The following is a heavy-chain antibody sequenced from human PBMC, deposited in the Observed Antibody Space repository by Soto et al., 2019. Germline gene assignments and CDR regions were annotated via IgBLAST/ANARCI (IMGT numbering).Heavy chain of an antibody. Sequence: EVQLVESGGGLVQPGGSLRLSCAASGFTVSTKYMSWVRQAPGKGLEWVSVIYCGGSTFFADSVRGRFTISRDNSKNTGNLQMNSLRAEDTAVYYCARDPWAADYWGQGTLVTVSS. CDR2: IYCGGST. D-gene: IGHD3-16*01. CDR1: GFTVSTKY. V-gene: IGHV3-66*01. J-gene: IGHJ4*02. CDR3: ARDPWAADY.